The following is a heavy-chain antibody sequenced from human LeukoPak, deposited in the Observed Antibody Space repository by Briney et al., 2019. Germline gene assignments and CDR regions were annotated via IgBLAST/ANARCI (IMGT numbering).Heavy chain of an antibody. Sequence: PGGSLRLSCAASGFTFSSYGMHWVRQAPGKGLAWVAVIWYDGSNKYYADSVKGRFTISRDNSKNTLYLQMNSLRAEDTAVYYCARDSCSGGSCYSYYWGQGTLVTVSS. J-gene: IGHJ4*02. CDR1: GFTFSSYG. D-gene: IGHD2-15*01. CDR3: ARDSCSGGSCYSYY. CDR2: IWYDGSNK. V-gene: IGHV3-33*01.